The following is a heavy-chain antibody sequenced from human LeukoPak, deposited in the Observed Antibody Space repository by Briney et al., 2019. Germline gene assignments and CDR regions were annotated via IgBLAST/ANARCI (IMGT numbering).Heavy chain of an antibody. V-gene: IGHV3-11*01. CDR2: ISSSGSTI. CDR3: ARRLLSDAFDI. Sequence: GGSLRLSRAASGFTFSDYYMSWIRQAPGKGLEWVSYISSSGSTIHYADSVKGRFTISRDNAKNSLYLQMNSLRAEDTAVYYCARRLLSDAFDIWGQGTMVAVSS. D-gene: IGHD3-16*02. J-gene: IGHJ3*02. CDR1: GFTFSDYY.